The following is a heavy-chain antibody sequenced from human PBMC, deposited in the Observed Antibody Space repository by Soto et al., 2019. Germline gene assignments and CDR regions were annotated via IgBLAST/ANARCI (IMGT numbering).Heavy chain of an antibody. V-gene: IGHV1-3*01. CDR3: ARGVRNMVRGVIITPFDY. D-gene: IGHD3-10*01. CDR2: INAGNGNT. Sequence: ASVKVSCKASGYTFTSCAMHWVRQAPGQRLEWMGWINAGNGNTKYSQKFQGRVTITRDTSASTAYMELSSLRSEDTAVYYCARGVRNMVRGVIITPFDYWGQGTLVTVSS. CDR1: GYTFTSCA. J-gene: IGHJ4*02.